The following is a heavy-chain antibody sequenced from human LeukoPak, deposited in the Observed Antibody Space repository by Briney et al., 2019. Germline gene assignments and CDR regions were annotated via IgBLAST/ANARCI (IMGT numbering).Heavy chain of an antibody. CDR1: GFTFSSYA. D-gene: IGHD3-22*01. J-gene: IGHJ4*02. Sequence: GGSLRLSCAASGFTFSSYAMSWVRQAPGKGLEWVSAIGGSGSRRYHADSVKGRFTISRDNSKNTLYLQMNSLRTEDTAVYYCARGGSYFDISGYYFYWGQGTLVTVSS. CDR2: IGGSGSRR. CDR3: ARGGSYFDISGYYFY. V-gene: IGHV3-23*01.